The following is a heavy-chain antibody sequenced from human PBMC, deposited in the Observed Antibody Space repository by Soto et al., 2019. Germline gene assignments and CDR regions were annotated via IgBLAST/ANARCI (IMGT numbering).Heavy chain of an antibody. Sequence: EVQMVESGGGLVQPGGSLRLSCAASGFTFSSFCLHWVRQVSGKGLVWVSRVNSDGSTTAYADSVKGRFTVSRDNAKNTLYLQMDNLRAEDTAVYYCAGGAGSNEHFDYWGQGTLVTVSS. CDR1: GFTFSSFC. J-gene: IGHJ4*02. CDR3: AGGAGSNEHFDY. V-gene: IGHV3-74*01. D-gene: IGHD2-2*01. CDR2: VNSDGSTT.